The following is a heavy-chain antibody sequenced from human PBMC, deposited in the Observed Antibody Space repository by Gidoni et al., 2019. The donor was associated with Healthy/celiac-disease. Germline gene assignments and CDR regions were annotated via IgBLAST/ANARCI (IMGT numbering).Heavy chain of an antibody. Sequence: QLQLQESGPGLVKPSETLSLTCTVSGGPISSSSYYRGWIRQPPGKGLEWIGSIYYSGSTYYNPSLKSRVTISVDTSKNQFSLKLSSVTAADTAVYYCARLWLPPYYFDYWGQGTLVTVSS. CDR1: GGPISSSSYY. V-gene: IGHV4-39*01. D-gene: IGHD5-12*01. J-gene: IGHJ4*02. CDR2: IYYSGST. CDR3: ARLWLPPYYFDY.